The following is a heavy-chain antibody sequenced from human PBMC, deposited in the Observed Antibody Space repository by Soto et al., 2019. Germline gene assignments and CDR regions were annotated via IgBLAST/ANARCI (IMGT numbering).Heavy chain of an antibody. Sequence: PSETLSLTCAVYGGSFSGYYWSWIRQPPGKGLEWIGEINHSGSTNYNPSLKSRVTISVDTSKNQFSLKLSSVTAADTAVYYCARDPQQLVRNYYYYGMDVWGQGTTVTVS. D-gene: IGHD6-13*01. CDR1: GGSFSGYY. CDR2: INHSGST. CDR3: ARDPQQLVRNYYYYGMDV. J-gene: IGHJ6*02. V-gene: IGHV4-34*01.